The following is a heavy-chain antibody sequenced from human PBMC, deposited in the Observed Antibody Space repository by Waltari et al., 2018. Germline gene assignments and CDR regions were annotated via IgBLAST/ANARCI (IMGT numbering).Heavy chain of an antibody. Sequence: EVQLVESGGGLVQPGGSLRLSCAVSGFTFNNYHMNWVRLAPGRGREWLSYISSDSNVIYYSDSVRGRFTVSRDNAKSSLFLQMNSLRAEDTAVYYCARELDHIKDDYWGQGTLVTVSS. CDR2: ISSDSNVI. CDR3: ARELDHIKDDY. D-gene: IGHD3-3*02. V-gene: IGHV3-48*04. CDR1: GFTFNNYH. J-gene: IGHJ4*02.